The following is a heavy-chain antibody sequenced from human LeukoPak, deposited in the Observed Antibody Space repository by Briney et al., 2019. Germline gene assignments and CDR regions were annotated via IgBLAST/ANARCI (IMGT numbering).Heavy chain of an antibody. CDR3: ARQGRSSSWDLDG. CDR1: VHFINSSGYY. D-gene: IGHD6-13*01. J-gene: IGHJ4*02. CDR2: IHYSGSN. V-gene: IGHV4-39*01. Sequence: SDTLSLICTVSVHFINSSGYYWGWIRQPPAKGLERIGSIHYSGSNYYNPSLKSGVTISVDKYKNQFSLKLSSVTAADTAVYYCARQGRSSSWDLDGWGQGTLVTVSS.